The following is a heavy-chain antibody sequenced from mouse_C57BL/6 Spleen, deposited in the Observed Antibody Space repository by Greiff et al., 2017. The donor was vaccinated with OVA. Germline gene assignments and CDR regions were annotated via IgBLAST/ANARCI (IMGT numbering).Heavy chain of an antibody. CDR1: GFSLTSYG. D-gene: IGHD1-3*01. CDR3: AIPRKVAYEAMDY. Sequence: VKLVESGPGLVQPSQSLSITCTVSGFSLTSYGVHWVRQSPGKGLEWLGVIWSGGSTDYNAAFISRLSISKDNSKSQVFFKMNSLQADDTAIYYCAIPRKVAYEAMDYWGQGTSVTVSS. J-gene: IGHJ4*01. V-gene: IGHV2-2*01. CDR2: IWSGGST.